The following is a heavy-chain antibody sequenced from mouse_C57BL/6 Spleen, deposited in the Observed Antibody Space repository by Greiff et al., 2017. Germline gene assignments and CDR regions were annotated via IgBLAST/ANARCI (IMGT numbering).Heavy chain of an antibody. CDR3: ARNFGPGYYFDY. J-gene: IGHJ2*01. Sequence: QVQLQQSGPGLVQPSQSLSITCTDSGFSLTSYGVHWVRQSPGKGLEWLGVIWSGGSTDYNAAFISRLSISKDNSKSQVFFKMNSLQADDTAIYYCARNFGPGYYFDYWGQGTTLTVSS. CDR1: GFSLTSYG. V-gene: IGHV2-2*01. CDR2: IWSGGST.